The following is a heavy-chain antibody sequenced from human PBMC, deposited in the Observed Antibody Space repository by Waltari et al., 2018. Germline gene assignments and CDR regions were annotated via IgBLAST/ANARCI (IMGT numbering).Heavy chain of an antibody. CDR3: AKAKLRFLEWLSQNYYYYGMDV. CDR2: ISGSGGST. V-gene: IGHV3-23*01. Sequence: EVQLLESGGGLVQPGGSLRLSCAASGFTFSSYAMSWVRQAPGKGLAWVSAISGSGGSTYYADSVKGRFTSSRDNSKNTLYLQMNSLRAEDTAVYYCAKAKLRFLEWLSQNYYYYGMDVWGQGTTVTVSS. D-gene: IGHD3-3*01. J-gene: IGHJ6*02. CDR1: GFTFSSYA.